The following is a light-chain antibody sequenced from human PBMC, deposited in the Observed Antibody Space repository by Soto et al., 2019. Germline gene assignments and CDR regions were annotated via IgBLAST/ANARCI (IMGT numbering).Light chain of an antibody. CDR2: KVS. V-gene: IGKV1-5*03. Sequence: DIQMTQSPSTLSAFVGDRVTITCRASQSINTWLAWYQQKPGKVPKLLIYKVSTLGSGVPSRFTGSGSGTEVTLTISSLQPDDFATYYCQQYNSYWTFGQGTKVEIK. J-gene: IGKJ1*01. CDR3: QQYNSYWT. CDR1: QSINTW.